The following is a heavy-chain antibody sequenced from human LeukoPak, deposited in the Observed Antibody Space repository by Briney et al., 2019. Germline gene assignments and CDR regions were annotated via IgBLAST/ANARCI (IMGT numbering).Heavy chain of an antibody. CDR1: GGSISSYY. J-gene: IGHJ4*02. D-gene: IGHD6-13*01. CDR3: ARHERAAAGIFDY. CDR2: IYYSGST. Sequence: SETLSLTCTVSGGSISSYYWSWIRQPPGKGLEWIGSIYYSGSTNYNPSLKSRVTISVDTSKNQFSLKLSSVTAADTAVYYCARHERAAAGIFDYWGQGTLVTVSS. V-gene: IGHV4-59*08.